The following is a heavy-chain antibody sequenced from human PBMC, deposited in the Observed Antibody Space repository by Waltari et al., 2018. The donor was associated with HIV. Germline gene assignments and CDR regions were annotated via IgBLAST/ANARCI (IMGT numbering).Heavy chain of an antibody. Sequence: QVQLVESGGGVVQPGRSLRLSCAASGFTFTSYGMHWVRQAPGKGLEWVAIISSDGSNKYYADSVKSRFTISRDKSKNTLYLQMNSLRAEDTAMYYCAKDMHDSSGYLFEYWGQGTLVTVSS. V-gene: IGHV3-30*18. CDR1: GFTFTSYG. CDR2: ISSDGSNK. J-gene: IGHJ4*02. CDR3: AKDMHDSSGYLFEY. D-gene: IGHD3-22*01.